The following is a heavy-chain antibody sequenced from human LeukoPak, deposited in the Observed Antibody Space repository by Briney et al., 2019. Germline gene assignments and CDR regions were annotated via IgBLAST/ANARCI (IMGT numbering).Heavy chain of an antibody. CDR3: ARDWDSHTTMVTLYWNY. J-gene: IGHJ4*02. CDR2: ISAYNGNT. Sequence: GASVKVSCKASGYTFTSYGISWVRQAPGQGLEWMGWISAYNGNTNYAQKLQGRVTMTTDTSTSTAYMELRSLRSDDTAVYYCARDWDSHTTMVTLYWNYWGQGTLVTVSS. V-gene: IGHV1-18*01. D-gene: IGHD5-18*01. CDR1: GYTFTSYG.